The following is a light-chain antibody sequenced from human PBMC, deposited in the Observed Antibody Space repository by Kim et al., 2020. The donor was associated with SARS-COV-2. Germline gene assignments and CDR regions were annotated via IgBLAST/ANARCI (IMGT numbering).Light chain of an antibody. CDR3: QTWGTGFRV. Sequence: QPVLTQLPSASASLGASVKLTCTLSSGHSTYAIAWHQQHPEKGPRYLMKLNSDGSHKKGDGVPDRFSGSSFGAERYLTISSLQSDDEADYYYQTWGTGFRVFGGGTKLTVL. J-gene: IGLJ3*02. CDR1: SGHSTYA. CDR2: LNSDGSH. V-gene: IGLV4-69*01.